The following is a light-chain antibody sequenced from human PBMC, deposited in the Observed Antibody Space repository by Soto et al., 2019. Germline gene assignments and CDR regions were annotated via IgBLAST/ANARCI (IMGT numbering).Light chain of an antibody. J-gene: IGLJ2*01. V-gene: IGLV1-40*01. CDR2: GNN. CDR1: SSNIGAGYD. Sequence: QSVLTQPPSVSGAPGQRVTISCTGSSSNIGAGYDVHWYQQLPGRAPKLLIYGNNNRPSGVPDRFSGSKSGTAASLAITGLQAEVEADYYCLSFDSSLSVVFGGGTKLTVL. CDR3: LSFDSSLSVV.